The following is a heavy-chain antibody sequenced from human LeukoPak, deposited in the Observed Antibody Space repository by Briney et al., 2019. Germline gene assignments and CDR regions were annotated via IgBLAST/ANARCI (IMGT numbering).Heavy chain of an antibody. Sequence: GESLKISCKGSGYSFTSYWINWVRQMPGKGLEWMGRIDPNDSYTKYSPSFQGHVTISADKSISTAYLQWISLMASDTAIYYCARLDSSSLADHWGQGTLVTVSS. CDR2: IDPNDSYT. CDR3: ARLDSSSLADH. D-gene: IGHD6-13*01. CDR1: GYSFTSYW. V-gene: IGHV5-10-1*01. J-gene: IGHJ5*02.